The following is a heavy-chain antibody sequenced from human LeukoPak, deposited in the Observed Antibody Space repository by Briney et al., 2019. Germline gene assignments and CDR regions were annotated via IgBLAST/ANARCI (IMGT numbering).Heavy chain of an antibody. J-gene: IGHJ4*02. CDR3: ARAPITSPFYFDY. CDR1: GFAFDEHG. V-gene: IGHV3-20*04. CDR2: INWSGGST. D-gene: IGHD2-2*01. Sequence: GGSLRLSCTASGFAFDEHGMSWVRQVPGKGLEWVSGINWSGGSTGYADPLRGRFTISRDNAKNSLYLQMDRLRAEDTALYYCARAPITSPFYFDYWGQGTLVTVSS.